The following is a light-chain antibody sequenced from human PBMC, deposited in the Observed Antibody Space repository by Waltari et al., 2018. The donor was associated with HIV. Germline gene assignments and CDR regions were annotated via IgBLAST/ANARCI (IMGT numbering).Light chain of an antibody. CDR1: SSTIGAGFA. CDR3: QSYDISLSGWV. V-gene: IGLV1-40*01. CDR2: NNT. Sequence: QSVLTQPPSVSGATGQRVTIPCTGPSSTIGAGFAVPWYQQLPGPVPQLLIYNNTHRPSGFPDRFSGSKSATSASLAITGLQAEDEANYYCQSYDISLSGWVFGGGTKLTVL. J-gene: IGLJ2*01.